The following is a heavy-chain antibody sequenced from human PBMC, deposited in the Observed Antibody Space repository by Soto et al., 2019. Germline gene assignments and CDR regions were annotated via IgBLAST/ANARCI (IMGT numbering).Heavy chain of an antibody. J-gene: IGHJ6*02. CDR2: ISQSGAT. V-gene: IGHV4-4*02. Sequence: WETLSLTCAVSGASISRDNRWTWVRQPRGGGLEWIGEISQSGATKYNPSLKRRVIISADTSKNQFSLRLNSVTAADTAVYYCPRGVRQTPRAVAVDDVWGQGTTVTVSS. CDR1: GASISRDNR. D-gene: IGHD6-19*01. CDR3: PRGVRQTPRAVAVDDV.